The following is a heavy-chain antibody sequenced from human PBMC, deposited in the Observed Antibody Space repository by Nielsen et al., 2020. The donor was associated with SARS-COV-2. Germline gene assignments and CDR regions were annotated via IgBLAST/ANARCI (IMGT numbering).Heavy chain of an antibody. J-gene: IGHJ6*02. CDR1: GGTFSSYA. CDR3: ARLPSSSDYYYYGMDV. D-gene: IGHD6-6*01. Sequence: SVKVSCKASGGTFSSYAISWVRQAPGQGLVWMGGIIPIFGTANYAQKFQGRVTITADESTSTAYMELSSLRSEDTAVYYCARLPSSSDYYYYGMDVWGQGTTVTVSS. CDR2: IIPIFGTA. V-gene: IGHV1-69*13.